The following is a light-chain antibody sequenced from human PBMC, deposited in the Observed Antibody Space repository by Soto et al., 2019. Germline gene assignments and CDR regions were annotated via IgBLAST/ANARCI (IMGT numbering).Light chain of an antibody. CDR3: QSYDADILI. V-gene: IGLV6-57*01. J-gene: IGLJ2*01. CDR2: EDD. Sequence: NFMLTQPHSVSESPGKTVTISCTRSSGNIVSNYVQWYQQRPGSSPTTVTYEDDDRPSGVPDRFSASIDTSSNSASLTISGLKTEDEADYYCQSYDADILIFGGGTKLTVL. CDR1: SGNIVSNY.